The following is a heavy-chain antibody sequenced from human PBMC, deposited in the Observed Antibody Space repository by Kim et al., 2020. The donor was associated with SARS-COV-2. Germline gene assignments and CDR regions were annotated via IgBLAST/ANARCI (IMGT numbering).Heavy chain of an antibody. CDR3: ARDLGTSGFEY. CDR2: T. D-gene: IGHD1-7*01. J-gene: IGHJ4*02. Sequence: TNYAQRFQGRVTMTRDTSISTAYMELSGLTPDDSAVYYCARDLGTSGFEYWGQGTPVTVSS. V-gene: IGHV1-2*02.